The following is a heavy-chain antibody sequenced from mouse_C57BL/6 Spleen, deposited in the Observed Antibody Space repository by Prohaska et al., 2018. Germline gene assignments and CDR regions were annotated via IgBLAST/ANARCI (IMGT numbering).Heavy chain of an antibody. V-gene: IGHV1-19*01. CDR1: GSTFTDYY. Sequence: SVKMSCKASGSTFTDYYMNWVKQSHGKSIEWIGVINPYNGGTSYNQKFKGKATLTVYKSSSTAYMELNSLTSEDSAVYYCARGYYGSSYGYFDVWGTGTTVTVSS. J-gene: IGHJ1*03. CDR3: ARGYYGSSYGYFDV. CDR2: INPYNGGT. D-gene: IGHD1-1*01.